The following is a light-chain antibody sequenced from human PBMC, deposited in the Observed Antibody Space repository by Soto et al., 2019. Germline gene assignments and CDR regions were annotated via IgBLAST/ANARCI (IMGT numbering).Light chain of an antibody. Sequence: DIQMTQSPSTLSASVGDRVTITCRASQSISNWLAWYQQRPGKAPELLIFKASSLEGGVPSRFSGGGSGTEFTLTISSLQPDDFATYYCQHYSSFSEYTFGQGTKVEMK. V-gene: IGKV1-5*03. CDR3: QHYSSFSEYT. CDR1: QSISNW. J-gene: IGKJ2*01. CDR2: KAS.